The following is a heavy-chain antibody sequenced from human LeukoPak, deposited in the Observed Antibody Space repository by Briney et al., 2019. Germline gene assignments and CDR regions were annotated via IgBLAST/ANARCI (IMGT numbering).Heavy chain of an antibody. D-gene: IGHD2-15*01. CDR2: ISYDGSNK. CDR1: GFTFSSYA. V-gene: IGHV3-30*04. Sequence: GRSLRLSCAASGFTFSSYAMHWVRQAPGKGLEWVAVISYDGSNKYYADSVKGRFTISRDNSKNTLYLQMNSLRAEDTAVYYCAREECSRGSCYLDYWGQGTLVTVSS. CDR3: AREECSRGSCYLDY. J-gene: IGHJ4*02.